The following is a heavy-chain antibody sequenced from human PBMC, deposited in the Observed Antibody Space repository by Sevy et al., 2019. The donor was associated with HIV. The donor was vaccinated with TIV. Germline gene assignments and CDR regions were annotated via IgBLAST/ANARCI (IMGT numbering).Heavy chain of an antibody. CDR3: TTLTSMVRNYYYYYGMDV. D-gene: IGHD3-10*01. V-gene: IGHV3-15*01. CDR2: IKSKTDGGTT. Sequence: GGSLRLSCAASGFTFSNAWMSWVRQAPGKGLEWVGRIKSKTDGGTTDYAAPVKGRFTISRDDSKNTLYLQMNSLKTEATAVYYCTTLTSMVRNYYYYYGMDVWGQGTTVTVSS. CDR1: GFTFSNAW. J-gene: IGHJ6*02.